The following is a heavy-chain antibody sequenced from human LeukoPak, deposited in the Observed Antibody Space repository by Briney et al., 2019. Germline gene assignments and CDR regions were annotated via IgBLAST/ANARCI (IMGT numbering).Heavy chain of an antibody. V-gene: IGHV3-23*01. D-gene: IGHD3-9*01. CDR2: IRGGGGST. CDR3: AKTSGNDILTGYRYGMDV. J-gene: IGHJ6*04. Sequence: GGSLRLSCAASGFTFSSYAMSWVRQAPGKGLEWVSAIRGGGGSTYYADSVKGRFTISRDNSKSTLYLQMNSLRAEDTAVYYCAKTSGNDILTGYRYGMDVWGKGTTVTVSS. CDR1: GFTFSSYA.